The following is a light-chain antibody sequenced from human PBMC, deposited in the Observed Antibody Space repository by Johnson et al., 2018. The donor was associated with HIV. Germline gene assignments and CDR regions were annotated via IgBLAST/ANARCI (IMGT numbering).Light chain of an antibody. CDR3: GTWDSSLSGSYV. CDR1: SSTIGNNF. V-gene: IGLV1-51*02. CDR2: KDN. Sequence: QSVLTQPPSVSAAPGQKVTISCSGSSSTIGNNFVSWYQVLPGTAPKLLIYKDNKRPSGIPDRFSGSRSGTSATLGITGLQTGDEADYYCGTWDSSLSGSYVFGTGTKVTVL. J-gene: IGLJ1*01.